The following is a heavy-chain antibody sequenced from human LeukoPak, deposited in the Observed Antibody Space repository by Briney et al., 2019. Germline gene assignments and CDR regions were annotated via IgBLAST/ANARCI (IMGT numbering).Heavy chain of an antibody. CDR2: ISAYNGNT. CDR3: ARTSRMSFWFDP. V-gene: IGHV1-18*01. CDR1: GYTFTSYG. J-gene: IGHJ5*02. Sequence: GASVKVSCKASGYTFTSYGISWVRQAPGQGLEWMGWISAYNGNTNYAQKFQGRVIMTTDTSTSTAYMGLRSLRSDDTAVYYCARTSRMSFWFDPWGQGTLVTVSS. D-gene: IGHD5/OR15-5a*01.